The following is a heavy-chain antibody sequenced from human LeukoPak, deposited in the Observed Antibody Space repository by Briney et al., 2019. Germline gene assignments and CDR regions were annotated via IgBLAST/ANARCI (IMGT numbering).Heavy chain of an antibody. CDR1: GGTFSSYA. CDR2: IIPIFGTA. CDR3: AREPGGGDYGYLGY. V-gene: IGHV1-69*05. Sequence: SVKVSCKASGGTFSSYAISWVRQAPGQGLEWMGRIIPIFGTANYAQKFQGRVMITTDESTSTAYMELSSLRSEDTAVHYCAREPGGGDYGYLGYWGQGTLVTVSS. J-gene: IGHJ4*02. D-gene: IGHD4-17*01.